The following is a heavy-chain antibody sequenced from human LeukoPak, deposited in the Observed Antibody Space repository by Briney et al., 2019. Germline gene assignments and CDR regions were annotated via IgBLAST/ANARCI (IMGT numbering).Heavy chain of an antibody. J-gene: IGHJ4*02. D-gene: IGHD2-2*01. CDR1: GFTFSSYA. V-gene: IGHV3-23*01. CDR3: AKDFVPAAMFAWFDD. Sequence: GGSLRLSCAASGFTFSSYAMNWVRQAPGKGLEWVSVISVSGVGTFYADSVKGRFTISRDNSKNTLYLQMNSLRAEDTAVYYCAKDFVPAAMFAWFDDWGQGTLVTVSS. CDR2: ISVSGVGT.